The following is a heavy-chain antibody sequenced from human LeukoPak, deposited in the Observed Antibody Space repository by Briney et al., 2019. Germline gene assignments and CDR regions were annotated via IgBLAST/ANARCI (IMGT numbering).Heavy chain of an antibody. CDR1: GYTFTGYY. CDR2: INPNSGGT. J-gene: IGHJ1*01. D-gene: IGHD6-19*01. CDR3: ARVTAVAAEYFQH. V-gene: IGHV1-2*02. Sequence: ASVKVSCKASGYTFTGYYMHWVRQAPGQGLEWMGWINPNSGGTNYAQKFQGRVTMTRDTSISTAYMELSRLRSDDTAVYYCARVTAVAAEYFQHWGQGTLVTVSS.